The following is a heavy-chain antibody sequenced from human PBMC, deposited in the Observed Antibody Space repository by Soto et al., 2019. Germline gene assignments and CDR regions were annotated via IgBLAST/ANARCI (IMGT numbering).Heavy chain of an antibody. D-gene: IGHD3-10*01. CDR3: ARGERISYQTMVHKFDY. CDR2: ISYSGST. V-gene: IGHV4-39*01. Sequence: KPSETLSLTCTVSDDSISSSRYYWGWIRQPPGKRLEWIGSISYSGSTYYNPSLKSRVTISIDTSKNQFSLKLSSVTAADTAVYYCARGERISYQTMVHKFDYWGQGTLVTVSS. CDR1: DDSISSSRYY. J-gene: IGHJ4*02.